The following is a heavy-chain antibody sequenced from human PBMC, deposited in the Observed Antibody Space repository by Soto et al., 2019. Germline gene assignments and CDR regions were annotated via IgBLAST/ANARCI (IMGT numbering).Heavy chain of an antibody. J-gene: IGHJ4*02. CDR1: GGCISIGDYY. Sequence: PSETLSLTCTVSGGCISIGDYYWSWIRQPPGKGLGGSGYIYYSGSTYYNPSLKSRRTISVDTSKNHFSLKLSSVTAADTAVYYCARGSYSYDSSGYYHYWGRGTLVTVCS. V-gene: IGHV4-30-4*01. CDR2: IYYSGST. CDR3: ARGSYSYDSSGYYHY. D-gene: IGHD3-22*01.